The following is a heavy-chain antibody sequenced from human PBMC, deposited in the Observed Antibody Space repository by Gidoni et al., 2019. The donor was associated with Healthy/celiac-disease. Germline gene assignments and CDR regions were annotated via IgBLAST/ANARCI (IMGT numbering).Heavy chain of an antibody. Sequence: QVQLQQWGAGLLKPSETLSLTCAVYGGSFSGYYWSWIRQPPGKGLEWIGEINHSGSTNYNPSLKSRVTISVDTSKNQFSLKLSSVTAADTAVYYCARLMVRGVITGHYYYYGMDVWGQGTTVTVSS. CDR3: ARLMVRGVITGHYYYYGMDV. CDR2: INHSGST. V-gene: IGHV4-34*01. J-gene: IGHJ6*02. D-gene: IGHD3-10*01. CDR1: GGSFSGYY.